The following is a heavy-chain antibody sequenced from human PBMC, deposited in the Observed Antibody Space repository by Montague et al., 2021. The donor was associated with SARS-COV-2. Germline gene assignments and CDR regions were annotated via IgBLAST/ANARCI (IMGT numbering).Heavy chain of an antibody. D-gene: IGHD4-17*01. V-gene: IGHV4-39*01. CDR3: ARHRNYGDHSLDNWFHP. CDR2: IYNSEST. J-gene: IGHJ5*02. Sequence: SETLSLTCTVSGYTNSSPNCYRASTRQAPAEGSAWLGTIYNSESTYSNPSLKSRLTISTDTSKNQFSLKLTSVTAADTALYYCARHRNYGDHSLDNWFHPWGHGTLVTVSS. CDR1: GYTNSSPNCY.